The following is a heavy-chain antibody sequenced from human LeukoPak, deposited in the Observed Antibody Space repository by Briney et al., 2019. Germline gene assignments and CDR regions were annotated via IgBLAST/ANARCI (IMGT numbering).Heavy chain of an antibody. V-gene: IGHV1-69*06. CDR2: IMPILSTA. CDR1: GYTFTSYG. J-gene: IGHJ4*02. D-gene: IGHD2-2*01. Sequence: GASVKVSCKASGYTFTSYGISWGRQAPGQGLEWMGGIMPILSTANYAQKFQGRVTITADKSTSTAYMELSSLRSEDTAVYYCASGRTDIVVVPATLRNYYFDYWGQGTLVTVSS. CDR3: ASGRTDIVVVPATLRNYYFDY.